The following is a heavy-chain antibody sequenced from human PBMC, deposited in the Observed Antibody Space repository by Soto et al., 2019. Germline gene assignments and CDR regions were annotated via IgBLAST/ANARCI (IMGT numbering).Heavy chain of an antibody. J-gene: IGHJ4*02. CDR2: ISGSGVSA. D-gene: IGHD5-18*01. V-gene: IGHV3-23*01. Sequence: EVQLLESGGGLVQPGGSLRLSCVASGFTFVNYAMSWVRQAPGKGLEWVSGISGSGVSAYYADSVKGHFTISRDNSKNTVYLQVNSLRGEDTAIYYCAKNSREYSYGAIDYWGQGTLVTVSS. CDR1: GFTFVNYA. CDR3: AKNSREYSYGAIDY.